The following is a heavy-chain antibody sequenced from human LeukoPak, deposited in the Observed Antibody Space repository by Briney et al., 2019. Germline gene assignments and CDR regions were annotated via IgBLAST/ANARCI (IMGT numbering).Heavy chain of an antibody. D-gene: IGHD2-15*01. CDR1: GGSISSGSYY. CDR3: AREVGYSNYFDY. CDR2: IYYSGST. Sequence: SETLSLTCTVSGGSISSGSYYWSWIRQPPGKGLEWIGYIYYSGSTNYNPSLKSRVTISVDTSKNQFSLKLSSVTAADTAVYYCAREVGYSNYFDYWGQGTLVTVSS. V-gene: IGHV4-61*01. J-gene: IGHJ4*02.